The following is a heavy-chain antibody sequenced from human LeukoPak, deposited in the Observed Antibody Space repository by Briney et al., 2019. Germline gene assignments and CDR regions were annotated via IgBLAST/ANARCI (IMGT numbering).Heavy chain of an antibody. CDR2: ISSDGNKQ. Sequence: GRYLRRYCAASGFTFRTYAMHWVRQAPGKGLEWVAVISSDGNKQFYTDSVKGRFTISRDNSRNTLYLQINGLRVEDTALYYCVREAGGYWGQGTPVTVYS. V-gene: IGHV3-30*04. J-gene: IGHJ4*02. CDR1: GFTFRTYA. D-gene: IGHD6-13*01. CDR3: VREAGGY.